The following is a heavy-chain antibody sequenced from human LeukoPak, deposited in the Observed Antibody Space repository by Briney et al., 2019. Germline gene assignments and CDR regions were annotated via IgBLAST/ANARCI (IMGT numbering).Heavy chain of an antibody. CDR1: GXXFXTYA. Sequence: GGXLRXSCAXXGXXFXTYAMSWVRQAPGKGLEWVSVISGSGDTAYYADSVKGRFTISRDNAKNSLYLQMNSLRAEDTAVYYCARDGVDIVVVPAAIGGDNWFDPWGQGTLVTVSS. D-gene: IGHD2-2*02. J-gene: IGHJ5*02. CDR2: ISGSGDTA. V-gene: IGHV3-23*01. CDR3: ARDGVDIVVVPAAIGGDNWFDP.